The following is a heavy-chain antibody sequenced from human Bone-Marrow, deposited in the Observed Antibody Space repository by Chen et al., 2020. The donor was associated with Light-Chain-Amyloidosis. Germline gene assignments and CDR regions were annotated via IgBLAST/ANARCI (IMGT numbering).Heavy chain of an antibody. Sequence: EVQILESGGDLVQPGGSLRLSCEASGFTFRRYPMSWVRQASGRGLEWVFSISSTGSAAYYADTVKGRFTISRDNSKNTVHLQMDNLRAEDTAMYYCAKVLSAFDGSYNFDHWGRGNLVTVSS. CDR3: AKVLSAFDGSYNFDH. D-gene: IGHD3-10*01. CDR1: GFTFRRYP. J-gene: IGHJ4*02. V-gene: IGHV3-23*01. CDR2: ISSTGSAA.